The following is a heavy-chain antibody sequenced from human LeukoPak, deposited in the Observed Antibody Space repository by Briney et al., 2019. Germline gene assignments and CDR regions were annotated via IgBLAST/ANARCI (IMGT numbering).Heavy chain of an antibody. CDR2: ISSSSSAI. CDR1: GFTFSNYR. CDR3: ATGVTTIDY. V-gene: IGHV3-48*02. J-gene: IGHJ4*02. D-gene: IGHD4-17*01. Sequence: PGGSLRLSCAASGFTFSNYRMNWVRQAPGKGLEWVSYISSSSSAIYYADSVKGRFTISRDNAKNSLYLQMNSLRDEDTAVYYCATGVTTIDYWGQGTLVTVSS.